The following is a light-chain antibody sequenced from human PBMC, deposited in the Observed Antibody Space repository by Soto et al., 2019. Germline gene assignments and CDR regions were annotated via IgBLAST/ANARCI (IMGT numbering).Light chain of an antibody. CDR1: SSNIGAGYE. CDR2: GNS. J-gene: IGLJ1*01. V-gene: IGLV1-40*01. Sequence: QSVLTQPPSVSGAPGQSVTISCTGRSSNIGAGYEVHWYQQFPGAAPKLLIYGNSNRPSGVPDRFSGSKSGTSASLAISGLLAEDEADYYCQSYDGSLYVFGSGTKLTVL. CDR3: QSYDGSLYV.